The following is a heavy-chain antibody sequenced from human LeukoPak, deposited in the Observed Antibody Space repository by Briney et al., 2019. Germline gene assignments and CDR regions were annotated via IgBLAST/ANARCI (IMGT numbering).Heavy chain of an antibody. CDR2: ISGSGGST. CDR3: TTRGGSFSIFDY. J-gene: IGHJ4*02. D-gene: IGHD1-26*01. V-gene: IGHV3-23*01. Sequence: GGSLRLSCAASGFTFSSYATSWVRQAPGKGLKWVSAISGSGGSTYYADSVKGRFTISRDNSKNTLYLQMNSLRAEDTAVYYCTTRGGSFSIFDYWGQGTLVTVSS. CDR1: GFTFSSYA.